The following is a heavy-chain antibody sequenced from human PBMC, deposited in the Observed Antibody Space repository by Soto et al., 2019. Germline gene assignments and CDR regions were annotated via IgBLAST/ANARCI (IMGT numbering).Heavy chain of an antibody. CDR2: ISGAGGNT. V-gene: IGHV3-23*01. Sequence: EVQLLESGGGLVQPGGSLRHSCAASGFAFGAYAMTWVRQAPGKGLEWVSVISGAGGNTYYADSVKGRFTVSRDNSKKMLYLEMNSLRVEDTAIYYCAKDPVPQLLPSWWFDPWGQGTRVTVSS. CDR1: GFAFGAYA. D-gene: IGHD2-2*01. J-gene: IGHJ5*02. CDR3: AKDPVPQLLPSWWFDP.